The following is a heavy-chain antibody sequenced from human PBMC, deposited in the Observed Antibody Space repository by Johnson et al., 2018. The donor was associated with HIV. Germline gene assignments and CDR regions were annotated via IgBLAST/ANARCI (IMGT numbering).Heavy chain of an antibody. CDR2: ISYDGSNK. CDR3: AKDPYSGSPIDI. CDR1: GFTFSSYG. D-gene: IGHD1-26*01. J-gene: IGHJ3*02. Sequence: MQLVESGGGVVQPGRSLRLSCAASGFTFSSYGMHWVRQAPGKGLEWVAVISYDGSNKYYADSVKGRFTISRDNSKNTLYLQMNSLRAEDTAVYYCAKDPYSGSPIDIWGQGTVVTVSS. V-gene: IGHV3-30*18.